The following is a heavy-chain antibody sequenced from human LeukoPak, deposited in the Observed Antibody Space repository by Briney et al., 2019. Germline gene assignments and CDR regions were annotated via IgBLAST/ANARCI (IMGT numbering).Heavy chain of an antibody. Sequence: PSETLSLTCTVSGGSISSGGYHWSWIRQHPGKGLEWIGYIYYSGTTSYNPSLKSRVTISVDTSKKKFSLKVSSVTVADTAVYYCARLGYGDSPNWFDPWSQGTQVTVAA. CDR2: IYYSGTT. D-gene: IGHD4-17*01. CDR3: ARLGYGDSPNWFDP. J-gene: IGHJ5*02. V-gene: IGHV4-31*03. CDR1: GGSISSGGYH.